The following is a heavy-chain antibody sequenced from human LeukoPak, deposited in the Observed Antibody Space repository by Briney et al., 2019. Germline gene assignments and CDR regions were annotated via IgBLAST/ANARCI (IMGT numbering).Heavy chain of an antibody. Sequence: SETLSLTCTVSGGSISSYYWSWIRQPAGKGLEWIGRIYTSGSTNYNPSLKSRVTMSVDTSKNQFSLKLSSVTAADTAVYYCARESSYDFWSGYHSPYAFDIWGQGTMVTVSS. J-gene: IGHJ3*02. CDR2: IYTSGST. CDR3: ARESSYDFWSGYHSPYAFDI. D-gene: IGHD3-3*01. CDR1: GGSISSYY. V-gene: IGHV4-4*07.